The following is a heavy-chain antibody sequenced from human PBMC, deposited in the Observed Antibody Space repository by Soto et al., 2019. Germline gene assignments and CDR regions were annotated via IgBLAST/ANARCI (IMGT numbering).Heavy chain of an antibody. CDR2: ISGSGTGT. J-gene: IGHJ6*04. D-gene: IGHD1-26*01. Sequence: EVQLVESGGGLVQPGGSLRLSCEGSGFTFSSYALSWVRLRPGRGLEWVAWISGSGTGTNSADSVKGRFTITRDNSKTTVSLQMNSLTVEDTAAYYSAKERTGSSQYYGMDGWGEGATVSVSS. V-gene: IGHV3-23*04. CDR3: AKERTGSSQYYGMDG. CDR1: GFTFSSYA.